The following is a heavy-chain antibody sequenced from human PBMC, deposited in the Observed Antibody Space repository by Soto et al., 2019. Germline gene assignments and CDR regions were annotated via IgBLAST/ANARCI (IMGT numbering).Heavy chain of an antibody. J-gene: IGHJ6*03. CDR1: GFTFGTYS. V-gene: IGHV3-48*01. Sequence: EVQLVESGGDLVQQGGSLTLSCAASGFTFGTYSMTWVRQAPGKGLEWVAYIDSSVTTISYADSVKGLFTISRDNAKNSLYLQMNTLRAEDTAGYYCARDAPYTNSWLPSYCMDVWGRGTTVTFSS. D-gene: IGHD6-13*01. CDR2: IDSSVTTI. CDR3: ARDAPYTNSWLPSYCMDV.